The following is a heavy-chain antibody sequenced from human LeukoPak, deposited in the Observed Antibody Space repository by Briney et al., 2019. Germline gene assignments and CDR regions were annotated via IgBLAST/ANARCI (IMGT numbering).Heavy chain of an antibody. J-gene: IGHJ5*02. D-gene: IGHD4-17*01. CDR1: GFSFSNYA. CDR2: ISGSGVST. Sequence: GGSLRLSCAASGFSFSNYAMTWVRQAPGKGLEWVSGISGSGVSTYYADSVKGRFTISRDNSKNTLFLQMNSLRAEDTAVYCCANSYQYGGYYWFDPWGQGTLVTVSS. CDR3: ANSYQYGGYYWFDP. V-gene: IGHV3-23*01.